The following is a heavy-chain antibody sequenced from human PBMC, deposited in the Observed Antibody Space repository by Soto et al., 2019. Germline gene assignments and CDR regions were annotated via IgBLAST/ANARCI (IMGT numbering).Heavy chain of an antibody. CDR1: GGTFSSYS. D-gene: IGHD3-3*01. CDR2: IIPIFGTA. J-gene: IGHJ1*01. Sequence: SVKVSCKASGGTFSSYSISWVRQAPGQGLEWMGGIIPIFGTADYAQRFQGRVTITADESTSTAYMELSSLRSEDTAVYYCASDFWSGYYGLWAQRTLVTVSS. V-gene: IGHV1-69*13. CDR3: ASDFWSGYYGL.